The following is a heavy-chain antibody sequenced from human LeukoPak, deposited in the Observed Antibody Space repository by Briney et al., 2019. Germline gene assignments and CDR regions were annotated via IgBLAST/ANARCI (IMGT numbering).Heavy chain of an antibody. V-gene: IGHV3-74*01. CDR3: ARGPSRVDV. Sequence: GGSLRLSCAASGLTFRSYWMHWVRQAPGKGLVWVSLINSDGSSTNYADSVKGRFTISRDNAKNTLYLQMNSLRAEDTAVYYCARGPSRVDVWGQGTTVTVSS. CDR2: INSDGSST. J-gene: IGHJ6*02. CDR1: GLTFRSYW.